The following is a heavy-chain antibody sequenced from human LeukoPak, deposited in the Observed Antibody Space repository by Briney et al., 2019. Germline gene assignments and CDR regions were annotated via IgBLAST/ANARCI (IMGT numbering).Heavy chain of an antibody. Sequence: SETLSLTCAVCGGSFSGYYWSWIRQPPGKGPEWIGEINHSGGTNYNPSLKSRVTISVDTSKNQFSLKLSSVTAADTAVYYCAGDSSSWYVDWFDPWGQGTLVTVSS. D-gene: IGHD6-13*01. CDR1: GGSFSGYY. CDR3: AGDSSSWYVDWFDP. J-gene: IGHJ5*02. CDR2: INHSGGT. V-gene: IGHV4-34*01.